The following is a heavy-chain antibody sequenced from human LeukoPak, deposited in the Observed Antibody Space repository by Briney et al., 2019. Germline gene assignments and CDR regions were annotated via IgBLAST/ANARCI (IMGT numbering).Heavy chain of an antibody. CDR1: GFTFSTYG. V-gene: IGHV3-30*02. CDR3: ARDFDY. Sequence: GGSLRLSCAASGFTFSTYGMHWVRQAPGKGLEWVPFIQSDEGNQYYTDSVKGRFTVSRDNSKYTLYLQMNSLRGEDTAVYYCARDFDYWGQGTLVTVSS. CDR2: IQSDEGNQ. J-gene: IGHJ4*02.